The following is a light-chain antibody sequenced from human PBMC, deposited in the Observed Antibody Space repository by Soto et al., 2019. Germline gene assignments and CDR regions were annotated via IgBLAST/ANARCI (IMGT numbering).Light chain of an antibody. CDR3: QQYTTDWET. CDR1: QSSGSW. CDR2: DAS. J-gene: IGKJ1*01. V-gene: IGKV1-5*01. Sequence: DIQMTQSPSTLSASVGDRVTITCRASQSSGSWLAWYQQKPGKAPKLMIYDASSLESGVPSRFSGSRSGTDFTLTISSLQPDDVATYYCQQYTTDWETLGQGTKVDIK.